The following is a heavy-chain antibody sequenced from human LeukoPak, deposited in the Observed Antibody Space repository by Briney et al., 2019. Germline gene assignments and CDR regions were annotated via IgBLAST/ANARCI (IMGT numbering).Heavy chain of an antibody. J-gene: IGHJ6*02. CDR3: ARVTTVTRDPYYYYGMDV. V-gene: IGHV6-1*01. Sequence: SQTLSLTFAISGDSVSINSAAWNWIRQSPSRGLEWLGRTYYRSKWYNDYAVSVKSRITINPDTSKNQFSLQLNSVTPEDTAVYYCARVTTVTRDPYYYYGMDVWGQGTTVTVSS. CDR2: TYYRSKWYN. CDR1: GDSVSINSAA. D-gene: IGHD4-17*01.